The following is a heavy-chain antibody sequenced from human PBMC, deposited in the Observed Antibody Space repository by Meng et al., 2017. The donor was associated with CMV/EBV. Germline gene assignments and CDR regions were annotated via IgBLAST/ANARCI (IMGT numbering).Heavy chain of an antibody. D-gene: IGHD3-22*01. CDR1: GFTFSVYA. J-gene: IGHJ2*01. CDR3: AKLRGSGFNSYWYFDL. V-gene: IGHV3-23*03. Sequence: GGSLRLSCAASGFTFSVYAMTWVRQAPGKGLEWVSIIYGGGSSTYYADSLKGRFTISRDDSKNTLYLQVNSLRADDTAVYYCAKLRGSGFNSYWYFDLWGRGTLVTVSS. CDR2: IYGGGSST.